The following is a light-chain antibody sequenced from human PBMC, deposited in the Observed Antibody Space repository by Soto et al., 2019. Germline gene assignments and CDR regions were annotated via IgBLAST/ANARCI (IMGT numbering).Light chain of an antibody. J-gene: IGLJ3*02. V-gene: IGLV2-23*01. Sequence: QSVLTQPASVSGSPGQSITISCTGTSSDVGTYDLVSWYQHHPGAAPKLMIYEATRRPSGISNRFSGSKSGNTASLTISGLQAEAEADYYCCSFAGSNSWVFGGGTKLTVL. CDR1: SSDVGTYDL. CDR2: EAT. CDR3: CSFAGSNSWV.